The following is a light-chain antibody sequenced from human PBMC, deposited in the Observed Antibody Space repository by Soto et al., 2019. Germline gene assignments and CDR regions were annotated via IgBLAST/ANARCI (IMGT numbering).Light chain of an antibody. CDR2: GAS. Sequence: ETVMTQSPGTLSLSPGERATLSCRASQSVSSGYLAWYQQNPGQAPRLLIFGASNRATGIPDRFTGSGSGTDFTLTISRLEPEDFAVYYCQQYGISPNTFGQGTKLEIK. CDR1: QSVSSGY. J-gene: IGKJ2*01. V-gene: IGKV3-20*01. CDR3: QQYGISPNT.